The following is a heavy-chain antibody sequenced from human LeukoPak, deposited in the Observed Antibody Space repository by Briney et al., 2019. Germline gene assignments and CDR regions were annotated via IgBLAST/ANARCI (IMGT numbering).Heavy chain of an antibody. CDR2: INWNSGSI. J-gene: IGHJ3*01. CDR3: AKDNGYYYDSSGYYPF. V-gene: IGHV3-20*04. CDR1: GFTFDDYG. D-gene: IGHD3-22*01. Sequence: GGSLRLSCAASGFTFDDYGMSWVRQAPGKGLEWVSGINWNSGSIGYADSVKGRFTISRDNAKNSLYLQMNSLRAEDTALYYCAKDNGYYYDSSGYYPFWGQGTMVTVSS.